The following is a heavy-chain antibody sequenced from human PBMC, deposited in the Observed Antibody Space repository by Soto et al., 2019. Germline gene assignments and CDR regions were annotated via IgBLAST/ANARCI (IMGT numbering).Heavy chain of an antibody. CDR3: ARDRGIAASRGIHYYYYGMDV. CDR1: GGTFSSYA. V-gene: IGHV1-69*06. Sequence: QVQLVQSGAEVKKPGSSVKVSCKASGGTFSSYAISWVRQAPGQGLEWMGGIIPIFGTANYAQKFQGRVTITADKSTSTAYMELSSLRSEDTAVYYCARDRGIAASRGIHYYYYGMDVWGQGTTVTVSS. D-gene: IGHD6-13*01. J-gene: IGHJ6*02. CDR2: IIPIFGTA.